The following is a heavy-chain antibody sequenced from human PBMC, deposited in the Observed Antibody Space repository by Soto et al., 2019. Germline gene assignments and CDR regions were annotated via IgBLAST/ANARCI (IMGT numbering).Heavy chain of an antibody. V-gene: IGHV1-3*01. J-gene: IGHJ4*02. D-gene: IGHD6-13*01. CDR1: GYTFTSYA. CDR2: INAGNGNT. Sequence: ASVKVSCKASGYTFTSYAMHWVRQAPGQRLEWMGWINAGNGNTKYSQKFQGRVTITRDTSASTAYMELSSLRSEDTAVYYCAREGPNIAAAPTPFDYWGQGTLVTVSS. CDR3: AREGPNIAAAPTPFDY.